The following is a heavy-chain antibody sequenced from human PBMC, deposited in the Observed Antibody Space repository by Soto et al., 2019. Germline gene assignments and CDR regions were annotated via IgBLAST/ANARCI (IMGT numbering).Heavy chain of an antibody. D-gene: IGHD5-18*01. Sequence: SETLSLTCTVSGASVSTGAYYWGWVRQRPGKGLEWVGYIYESGYTYYNTSLKRRLTISLDRSNNQFSLGLTSVTAADTAVYYCVRALRHTAMVYPWFDPWGQGTLVTVSS. J-gene: IGHJ5*02. CDR2: IYESGYT. V-gene: IGHV4-31*03. CDR3: VRALRHTAMVYPWFDP. CDR1: GASVSTGAYY.